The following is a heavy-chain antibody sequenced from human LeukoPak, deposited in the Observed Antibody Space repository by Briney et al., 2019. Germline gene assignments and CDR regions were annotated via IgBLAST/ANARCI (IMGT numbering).Heavy chain of an antibody. CDR1: GFPFSSYY. D-gene: IGHD5-24*01. V-gene: IGHV3-74*03. Sequence: GGSLRLSCAASGFPFSSYYMQWVRQVPGEGLVWVSHMNTDGNYIVYADSVKGRFTTSRDNARNTMYLQMNNLRAEDTAVYYCAERWLQIDYWGQGTLVTVSS. CDR2: MNTDGNYI. CDR3: AERWLQIDY. J-gene: IGHJ4*02.